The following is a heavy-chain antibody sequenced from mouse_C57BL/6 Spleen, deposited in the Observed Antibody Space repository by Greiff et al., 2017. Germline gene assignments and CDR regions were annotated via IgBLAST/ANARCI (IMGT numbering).Heavy chain of an antibody. CDR3: ARDLGYGSSPFDY. J-gene: IGHJ2*01. D-gene: IGHD1-1*01. V-gene: IGHV3-6*01. Sequence: EVQLQESGPGLVKPSQSLSLTCSVTGYSITSGYYWNWIRQFPGNKLEWMGYISYDGSNNYNPSLKNRISITRDTSKNQFFLKLNSVTTEDTATYYCARDLGYGSSPFDYWGQGTTLTVSS. CDR2: ISYDGSN. CDR1: GYSITSGYY.